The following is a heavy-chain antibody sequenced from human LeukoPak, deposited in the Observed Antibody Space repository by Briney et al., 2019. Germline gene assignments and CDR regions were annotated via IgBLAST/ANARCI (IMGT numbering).Heavy chain of an antibody. V-gene: IGHV4-59*01. CDR1: GGSISSYY. Sequence: SETLSLTCTVSGGSISSYYWSWIRRPPGKGLEWIGYIYYSGSTNYNPSLKSRVTISVDTSKNQFSLKLSSVTAADTAVYYCARSLGGYLRYYFDYWGQGTLVTVSS. D-gene: IGHD1-26*01. J-gene: IGHJ4*02. CDR3: ARSLGGYLRYYFDY. CDR2: IYYSGST.